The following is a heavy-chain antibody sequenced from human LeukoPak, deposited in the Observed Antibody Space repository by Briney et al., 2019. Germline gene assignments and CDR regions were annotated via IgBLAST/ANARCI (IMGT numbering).Heavy chain of an antibody. Sequence: GGSLRLSCAASGFTFSSYSMNWVRQAPGKGLEWVSSISSSSSYIYYADSVKGRFTISRDNAKNSLYLQMSSLRAEDTAVFYCASHVSVVTAPVPYWGQGTLVTVSS. J-gene: IGHJ4*02. CDR2: ISSSSSYI. D-gene: IGHD2-21*02. V-gene: IGHV3-21*01. CDR3: ASHVSVVTAPVPY. CDR1: GFTFSSYS.